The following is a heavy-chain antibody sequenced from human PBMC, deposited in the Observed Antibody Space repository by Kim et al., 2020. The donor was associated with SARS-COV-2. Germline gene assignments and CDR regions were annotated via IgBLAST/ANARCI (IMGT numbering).Heavy chain of an antibody. CDR2: IYYSGST. CDR1: GGSISSYY. J-gene: IGHJ4*02. D-gene: IGHD3-10*01. Sequence: SETLSLTCTVSGGSISSYYWSWIRQPPGKGLEWIGYIYYSGSTNYNPSLKSRVTISVDTSKNQFSLKLSSVTAADTAVYYCARHIRRGVHLWLYPFDYWGQGTLVTVSS. V-gene: IGHV4-59*08. CDR3: ARHIRRGVHLWLYPFDY.